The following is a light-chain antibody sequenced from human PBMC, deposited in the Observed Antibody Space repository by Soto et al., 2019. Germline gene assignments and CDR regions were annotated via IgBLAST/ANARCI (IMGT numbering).Light chain of an antibody. CDR3: QNYNSAPRT. Sequence: DHQMTQSPSSLSASVGDRVTITCRASQGISNYLAWYQQKPGKVPKLLIYAASTLESGVPSRFSGSGSGTDFTLTISSLQPEDVATYFCQNYNSAPRTFGQGTKVDIK. J-gene: IGKJ1*01. CDR2: AAS. V-gene: IGKV1-27*01. CDR1: QGISNY.